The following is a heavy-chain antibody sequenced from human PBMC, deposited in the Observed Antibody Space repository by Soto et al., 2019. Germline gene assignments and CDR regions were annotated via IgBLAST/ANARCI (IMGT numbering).Heavy chain of an antibody. CDR3: AAGYCSGGSCYDWIDY. CDR2: INPSGGST. V-gene: IGHV1-46*01. D-gene: IGHD2-15*01. Sequence: ASVKVSCKASGYTFTSYYMHWVRQAPGQGLEWMGIINPSGGSTSYAQKFQGSVTMTRDTSTSTVYMELSSLRSEDTAVYYCAAGYCSGGSCYDWIDYWGQGTLVSVSS. CDR1: GYTFTSYY. J-gene: IGHJ4*02.